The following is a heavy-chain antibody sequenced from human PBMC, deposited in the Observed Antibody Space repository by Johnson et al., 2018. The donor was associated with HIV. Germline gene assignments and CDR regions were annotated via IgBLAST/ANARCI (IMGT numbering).Heavy chain of an antibody. CDR3: ARVIRAYDSSGYAGDAFDI. Sequence: VQLVESGGGLIQPGGSLRVSCAASGFTVSSNYMSWVRQAPGKGLEWVANIKQDGSEKYYVDSLKGRFTISRDNAKNSLSLQMNSLRAEDTALYYCARVIRAYDSSGYAGDAFDIWGQGTMVTASS. J-gene: IGHJ3*02. CDR1: GFTVSSNY. CDR2: IKQDGSEK. D-gene: IGHD3-22*01. V-gene: IGHV3-7*05.